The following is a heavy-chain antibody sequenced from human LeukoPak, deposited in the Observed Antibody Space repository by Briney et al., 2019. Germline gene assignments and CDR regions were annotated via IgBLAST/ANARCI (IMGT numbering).Heavy chain of an antibody. Sequence: GVSLKISCKGSGYSSTSYWIGWVGQMPGKGLEWMGVIYGADDTTIYSPPFHGQITISADKSISTAYLQWTSLKASDTAMYYCARRPAGTRTFDYWGQGALVTVSS. D-gene: IGHD1-7*01. V-gene: IGHV5-51*01. CDR1: GYSSTSYW. J-gene: IGHJ4*02. CDR3: ARRPAGTRTFDY. CDR2: IYGADDTT.